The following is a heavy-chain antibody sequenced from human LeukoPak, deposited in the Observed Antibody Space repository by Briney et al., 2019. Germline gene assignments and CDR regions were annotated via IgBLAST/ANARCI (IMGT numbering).Heavy chain of an antibody. D-gene: IGHD4-23*01. V-gene: IGHV1-2*02. CDR2: INPNSGGT. Sequence: ASVKVPCKASGYTFTGYYMHWVRQAPGQGLEWMGWINPNSGGTNYAQKFQGRVTMTRDTSISTAYMELSRLRSDDTAVYYCARDQEAYGGIPDYWGQGTLVTVSP. J-gene: IGHJ4*02. CDR3: ARDQEAYGGIPDY. CDR1: GYTFTGYY.